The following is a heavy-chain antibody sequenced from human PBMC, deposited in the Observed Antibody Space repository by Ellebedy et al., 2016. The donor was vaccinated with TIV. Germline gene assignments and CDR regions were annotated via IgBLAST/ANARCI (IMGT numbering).Heavy chain of an antibody. CDR1: GFNFSTYT. CDR2: IDGTSDFR. D-gene: IGHD3-3*02. V-gene: IGHV3-21*01. CDR3: ASILGKDWYFDL. Sequence: GESLKISCAASGFNFSTYTMNWVRQAPGKGLEWVSSIDGTSDFRSHADSLKGRHTISRDNAKNSLYLQMNSLRADDTAVYYCASILGKDWYFDLWGRGTLVTVSS. J-gene: IGHJ2*01.